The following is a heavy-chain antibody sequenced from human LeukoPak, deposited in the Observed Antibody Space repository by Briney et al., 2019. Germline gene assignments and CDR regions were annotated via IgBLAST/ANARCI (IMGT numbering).Heavy chain of an antibody. CDR1: GFTFSSYA. V-gene: IGHV3-23*01. CDR2: ISGSGGST. CDR3: AKDWSSRFGESNWFDP. J-gene: IGHJ5*02. Sequence: PGASLRLSCAASGFTFSSYAMSWVRQAPGKGLEWVSAISGSGGSTYYADSVKGRFTISRDNSKNTLYLQMNSLRAEDTAVYYCAKDWSSRFGESNWFDPWGQGTLVTVSS. D-gene: IGHD3-10*01.